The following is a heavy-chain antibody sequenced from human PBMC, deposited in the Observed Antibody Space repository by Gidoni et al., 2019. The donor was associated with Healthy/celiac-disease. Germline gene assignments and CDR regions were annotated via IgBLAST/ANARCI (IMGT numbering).Heavy chain of an antibody. CDR3: ARSWLVPMGLYYYYYGMDV. Sequence: QVQLMQSGAEVKKPGASVKVSCKASGYTFTGYYMHWVRQAPGQGLEWMGRINPNSGGTNYAQKFQGRVTMTRDTSISTAYMELSRLRSDDTAVYYCARSWLVPMGLYYYYYGMDVWGQGTTVTVSS. CDR1: GYTFTGYY. J-gene: IGHJ6*02. D-gene: IGHD6-19*01. V-gene: IGHV1-2*06. CDR2: INPNSGGT.